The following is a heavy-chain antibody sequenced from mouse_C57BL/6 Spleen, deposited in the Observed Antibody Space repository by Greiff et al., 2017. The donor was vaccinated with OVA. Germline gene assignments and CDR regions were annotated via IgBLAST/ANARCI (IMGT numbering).Heavy chain of an antibody. CDR1: GYTFTSYW. CDR3: ASYDYDY. CDR2: IDPSDSYT. D-gene: IGHD2-4*01. J-gene: IGHJ2*01. Sequence: QVQLKQPGAELVKPGASVKLSCKASGYTFTSYWMQWVKQRPGQGLEWIGEIDPSDSYTNYNQKFKGKATLTVDTSSSTAYMQLSSLTSEDSAVYYCASYDYDYWGQGTTLTVSS. V-gene: IGHV1-50*01.